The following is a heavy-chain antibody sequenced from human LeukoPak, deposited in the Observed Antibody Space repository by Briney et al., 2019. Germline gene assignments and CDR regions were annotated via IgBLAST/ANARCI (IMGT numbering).Heavy chain of an antibody. CDR3: ARPSSYSSSWFDY. CDR1: GFTFSSYS. J-gene: IGHJ4*02. V-gene: IGHV3-21*01. Sequence: GGSQRLSCAASGFTFSSYSMNWVRQAPGKGLEWVSSISSSSSYIYYADSVKGRFTISRDNAKNSLYLQMNSLRAEDTAVYYCARPSSYSSSWFDYWGQGTLVTVSS. D-gene: IGHD6-13*01. CDR2: ISSSSSYI.